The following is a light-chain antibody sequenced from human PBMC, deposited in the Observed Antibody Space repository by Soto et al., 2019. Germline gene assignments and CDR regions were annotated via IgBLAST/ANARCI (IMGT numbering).Light chain of an antibody. CDR1: QSVSSN. J-gene: IGKJ1*01. CDR2: GAS. V-gene: IGKV3-15*01. CDR3: QQYNNWPSWT. Sequence: EIVMTQSPATLSVSPGERATLSCRASQSVSSNLAWYQQKPGQAPRLLIYGASTRATGIPARFSGSGSGTDFTLTISSLKSEDFSIYYYQQYNNWPSWTFGQGTKVEIK.